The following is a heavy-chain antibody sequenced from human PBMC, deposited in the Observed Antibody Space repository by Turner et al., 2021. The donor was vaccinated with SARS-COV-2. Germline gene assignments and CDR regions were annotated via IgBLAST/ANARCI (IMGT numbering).Heavy chain of an antibody. J-gene: IGHJ6*03. V-gene: IGHV3-33*01. CDR1: GFTFSSYG. D-gene: IGHD2-8*01. Sequence: QVRLVESGGGGVQPARAVRLSCVASGFTFSSYGMHWVRQAPGKGLEWVAVIWYDGSNEYYADAGKGRFTISRDNSKNTLYLQMNSLRAEDTAVYYCARDPNADYYYMDVWGKGTTVTVSS. CDR2: IWYDGSNE. CDR3: ARDPNADYYYMDV.